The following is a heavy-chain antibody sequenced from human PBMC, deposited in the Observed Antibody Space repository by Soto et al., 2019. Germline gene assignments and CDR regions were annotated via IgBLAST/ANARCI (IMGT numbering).Heavy chain of an antibody. V-gene: IGHV4-30-4*01. Sequence: PSETLSLTCTVSGGSISIGDDYWNCIRQPPGKGLEWIGYIFYSGTTSYNPSLKSRITISVDTSKNQFSLKLSSVTAADTAVYYCAKGGDWFGPWGQGTLVTVSS. J-gene: IGHJ5*02. CDR1: GGSISIGDDY. CDR3: AKGGDWFGP. CDR2: IFYSGTT.